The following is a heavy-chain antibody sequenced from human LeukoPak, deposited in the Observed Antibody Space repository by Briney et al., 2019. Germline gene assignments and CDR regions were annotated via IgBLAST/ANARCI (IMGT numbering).Heavy chain of an antibody. Sequence: GASVKVSCKASGGTFSSYAISWVRQAPGQGLEWMGGIIPIFGTANYAQKFQGRVTITTDESTSTAYMELSSLRSEDTAEYYCAICSSSIGDYYYYYMDVWGKGTTVTVSS. D-gene: IGHD6-6*01. CDR1: GGTFSSYA. CDR3: AICSSSIGDYYYYYMDV. V-gene: IGHV1-69*05. CDR2: IIPIFGTA. J-gene: IGHJ6*03.